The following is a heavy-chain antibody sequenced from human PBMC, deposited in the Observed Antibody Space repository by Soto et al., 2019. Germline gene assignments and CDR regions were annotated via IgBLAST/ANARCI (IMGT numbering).Heavy chain of an antibody. J-gene: IGHJ4*02. CDR1: GDSISSNW. Sequence: SETLSLTCAVSGDSISSNWWSWVRQTPGKGLEWLGQTHHSGVAHYNPSLKSRITISLDKSKNQFSLSLISVTAADTAVYFCTGDPPTGSPGIDYWGQGTLVTVSS. CDR3: TGDPPTGSPGIDY. V-gene: IGHV4-4*02. D-gene: IGHD2-15*01. CDR2: THHSGVA.